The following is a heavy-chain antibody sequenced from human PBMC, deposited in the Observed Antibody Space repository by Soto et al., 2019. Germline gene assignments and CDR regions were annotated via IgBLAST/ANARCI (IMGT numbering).Heavy chain of an antibody. Sequence: EVQLVESGGVLVQPGESLRLSCVASGFTFDDYWMNWVRQALGKGLEWVAIINKDGSERYYVDSVKGRFTISRDNSKDSLFLQMESLRAEDTALYYCARDGHNTNDVDRWGQGTRVTVSS. CDR1: GFTFDDYW. CDR2: INKDGSER. J-gene: IGHJ5*02. CDR3: ARDGHNTNDVDR. V-gene: IGHV3-7*01. D-gene: IGHD1-20*01.